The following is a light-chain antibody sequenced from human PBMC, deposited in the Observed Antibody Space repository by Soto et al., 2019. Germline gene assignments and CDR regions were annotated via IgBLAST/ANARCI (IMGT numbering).Light chain of an antibody. CDR3: QQSGNRPQWT. Sequence: ELVWPQSHATLSFSPGDRATLSCRASHSVSSYLAWYQQKPDQAPRLLIYDASNRAPGIPARFSGSGSGTDFTLTISSLEPEDFAVYYCQQSGNRPQWTGGQGTTGDIK. CDR1: HSVSSY. V-gene: IGKV3-11*01. J-gene: IGKJ1*01. CDR2: DAS.